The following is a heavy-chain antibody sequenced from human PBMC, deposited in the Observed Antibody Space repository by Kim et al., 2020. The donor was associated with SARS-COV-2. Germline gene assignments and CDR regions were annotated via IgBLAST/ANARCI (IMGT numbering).Heavy chain of an antibody. V-gene: IGHV4-4*07. CDR2: IYTSGST. CDR1: GGSISSYY. CDR3: ARSSGRLLLTHWFDP. J-gene: IGHJ5*02. D-gene: IGHD3-22*01. Sequence: SETLSLTCTVSGGSISSYYWSWIRQPAGKGLEWIGRIYTSGSTNYNPSLKSRVTMSVDTSKNQFSLKLSSVTAAETAVYSCARSSGRLLLTHWFDPWGQGTLVTVSS.